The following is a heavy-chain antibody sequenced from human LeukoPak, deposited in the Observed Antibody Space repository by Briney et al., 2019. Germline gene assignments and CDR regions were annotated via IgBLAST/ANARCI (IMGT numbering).Heavy chain of an antibody. CDR1: VGSITSSSYY. CDR2: ISYSGST. CDR3: ARALNGYFYAFDS. J-gene: IGHJ4*02. D-gene: IGHD2/OR15-2a*01. V-gene: IGHV4-39*01. Sequence: SETLSLTCTVSVGSITSSSYYWGWIRQPPGKGLEWIASISYSGSTYYNPSLKSRVTISVDTSKNQFSLKLSSETAADTAVYYCARALNGYFYAFDSWGQGTLVTVSS.